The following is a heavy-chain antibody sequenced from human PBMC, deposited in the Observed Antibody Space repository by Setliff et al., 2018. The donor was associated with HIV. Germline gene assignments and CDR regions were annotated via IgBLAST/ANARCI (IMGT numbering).Heavy chain of an antibody. CDR1: GFTFSSYW. J-gene: IGHJ4*02. CDR3: ATYYYGSGSHR. D-gene: IGHD3-10*01. Sequence: GGSLRLSCAASGFTFSSYWMSRVRQAPGKGLEWVANIKQDGSEKYYVDSVKGRFTISRDNAKNSLYLQMNSLRAEDTAVYYCATYYYGSGSHRWGQGTLVTVSS. CDR2: IKQDGSEK. V-gene: IGHV3-7*01.